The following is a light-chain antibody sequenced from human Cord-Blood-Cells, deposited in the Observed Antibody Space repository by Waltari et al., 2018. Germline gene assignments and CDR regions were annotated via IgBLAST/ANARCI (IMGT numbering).Light chain of an antibody. Sequence: QSALTKPRSVSGSPGQSVTISCTGTSSDVVVYNYVSWYQQHPGKAPNLMIYDVSKRPSGVPDRFSGSKSGNTASLTISGLQAEDEADYYCCSYAGSYTLVFGGGTKLTVL. CDR2: DVS. V-gene: IGLV2-11*02. CDR3: CSYAGSYTLV. J-gene: IGLJ2*01. CDR1: SSDVVVYNY.